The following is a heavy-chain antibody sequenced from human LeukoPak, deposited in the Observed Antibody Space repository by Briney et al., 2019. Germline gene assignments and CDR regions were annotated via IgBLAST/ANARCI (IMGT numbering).Heavy chain of an antibody. J-gene: IGHJ3*02. CDR1: GGTFSSYT. CDR3: AREHGGYAFDI. CDR2: IIPILGIA. V-gene: IGHV1-69*04. Sequence: SVKVSCKASGGTFSSYTISWVRQAPGQGLEWMGRIIPILGIANYAQKFQGRVTITADKSTSTAYMELSSLRSEDTAVYYCAREHGGYAFDIWGQGTMVTVSS. D-gene: IGHD3-16*01.